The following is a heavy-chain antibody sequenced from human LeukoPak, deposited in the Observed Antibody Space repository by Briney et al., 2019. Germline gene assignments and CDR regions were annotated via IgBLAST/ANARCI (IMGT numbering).Heavy chain of an antibody. CDR3: ARGTGYSSSWYNY. D-gene: IGHD6-13*01. CDR1: SYSISSCYY. CDR2: IYHTGST. Sequence: SETLSLTCAVSSYSISSCYYWGWIRQPPGKTLEWIGSIYHTGSTYYNPSLKSRVTISVDTSKNQFSLKLSSVTAADTAVYYCARGTGYSSSWYNYWGQGTLVTVSS. V-gene: IGHV4-38-2*01. J-gene: IGHJ4*02.